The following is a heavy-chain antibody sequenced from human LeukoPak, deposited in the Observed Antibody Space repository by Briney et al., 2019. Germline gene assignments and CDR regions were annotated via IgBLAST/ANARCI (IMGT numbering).Heavy chain of an antibody. D-gene: IGHD2-2*01. CDR3: AKDGYCSSTSCYPAPY. J-gene: IGHJ4*02. V-gene: IGHV3-48*01. CDR2: ISTSTSTK. Sequence: GGSLRLSCAASGFTFSSYSMNWVRQAPGKGLEWVSHISTSTSTKYYADSVKGRFSISRDNAKNSLFLQMNSLRAEDTAVYYCAKDGYCSSTSCYPAPYWGQGTLVTVSS. CDR1: GFTFSSYS.